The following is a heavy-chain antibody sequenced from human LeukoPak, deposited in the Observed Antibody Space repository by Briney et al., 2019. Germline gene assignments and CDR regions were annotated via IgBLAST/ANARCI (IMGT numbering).Heavy chain of an antibody. D-gene: IGHD3-10*01. V-gene: IGHV1-69*05. CDR2: IIPIFGTA. CDR3: ARAPEYYYGSGSYYAFDI. CDR1: GGTFSSYA. Sequence: WASVKVSCKPSGGTFSSYAISWVRQAPGQGLEWMGGIIPIFGTANYAQKFQGRVTITTDESTSTAYMELSSLRSEDTAVYYCARAPEYYYGSGSYYAFDIWGQGTMVTVSS. J-gene: IGHJ3*02.